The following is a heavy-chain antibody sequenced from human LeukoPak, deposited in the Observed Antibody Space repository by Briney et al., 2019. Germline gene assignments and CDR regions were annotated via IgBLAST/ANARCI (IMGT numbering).Heavy chain of an antibody. D-gene: IGHD3-22*01. V-gene: IGHV4-59*12. CDR2: IYHSGST. CDR1: GGSISSYY. J-gene: IGHJ4*02. Sequence: SETLSLTCTVSGGSISSYYWSWIRQPPGKGLEWIGYIYHSGSTYYNPSLKSRVTISVDRSKNQFSLKLSSVTAADTAVYYCARLHYDSSGYQSFDYWGQGTLVTVSS. CDR3: ARLHYDSSGYQSFDY.